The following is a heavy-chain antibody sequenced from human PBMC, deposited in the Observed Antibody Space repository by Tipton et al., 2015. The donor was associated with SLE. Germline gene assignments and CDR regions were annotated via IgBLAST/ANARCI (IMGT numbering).Heavy chain of an antibody. V-gene: IGHV3-7*01. CDR1: GFTFSTYW. D-gene: IGHD3-3*01. Sequence: GSLRLSCAASGFTFSTYWMSWVRQAPGKGLEWVANIKQDGSVKQYVGSVKGRFTISRDNARNALFLQMNSLRAEDTAVYYCARDPDYDLLSGLGFDPWGQGTLVTVSS. J-gene: IGHJ5*02. CDR2: IKQDGSVK. CDR3: ARDPDYDLLSGLGFDP.